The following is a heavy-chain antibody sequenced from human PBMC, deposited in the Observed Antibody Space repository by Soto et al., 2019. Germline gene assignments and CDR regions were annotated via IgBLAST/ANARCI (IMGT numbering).Heavy chain of an antibody. J-gene: IGHJ5*02. CDR3: ARGAAGYNIRNWFDP. V-gene: IGHV4-34*01. Sequence: QVQLQQWGAGLLKPSETLSLTCAVYGGSFSGYYWSWIRQPPGKGLEWIGEINHSGSTNYNPSLKSRVTISVDTSKNQFSLKLSSVTAADTAVYYCARGAAGYNIRNWFDPWGQGTLVTVSS. CDR1: GGSFSGYY. D-gene: IGHD1-1*01. CDR2: INHSGST.